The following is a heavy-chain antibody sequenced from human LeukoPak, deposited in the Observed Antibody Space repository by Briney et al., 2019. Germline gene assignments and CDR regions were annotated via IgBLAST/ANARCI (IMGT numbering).Heavy chain of an antibody. CDR3: ATSHDSAGND. D-gene: IGHD2-15*01. J-gene: IGHJ4*02. CDR2: IRHDGNAK. V-gene: IGHV3-7*01. Sequence: GGSLRLSCAASGVRFGSFSMTWVRQAPGKGLEWVANIRHDGNAKNYVPSVRGRFTISRDNAKNSLYLQMNSLTVEDTAVYYCATSHDSAGNDWGQGTLVTVSS. CDR1: GVRFGSFS.